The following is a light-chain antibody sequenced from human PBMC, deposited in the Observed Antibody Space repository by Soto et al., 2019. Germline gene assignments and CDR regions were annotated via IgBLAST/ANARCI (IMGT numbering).Light chain of an antibody. Sequence: QSALTQPASVSGSPGQSITISCTGTNSDVGGYNYVSWYQQYPGEAPKLMIYDVINRPSGVSNRFSGSKSGNTASLTISGLQVEDEADYYCGSYRTNSPYFFGTGTKLTVL. CDR3: GSYRTNSPYF. J-gene: IGLJ1*01. CDR1: NSDVGGYNY. CDR2: DVI. V-gene: IGLV2-14*01.